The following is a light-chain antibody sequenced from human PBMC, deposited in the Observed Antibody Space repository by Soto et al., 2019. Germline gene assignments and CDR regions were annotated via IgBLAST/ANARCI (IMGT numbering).Light chain of an antibody. Sequence: QAVVTQPPSASGTPGQRVIISCSGSSSNIGGTNYAYWYQQLPGAAPKLLMHSNNLRPSGVPERISGSKSGTSASLAISGLRSEDEAVYYCASWDDRLGAVIFGGGTKLTVL. CDR3: ASWDDRLGAVI. J-gene: IGLJ2*01. V-gene: IGLV1-47*02. CDR1: SSNIGGTNY. CDR2: SNN.